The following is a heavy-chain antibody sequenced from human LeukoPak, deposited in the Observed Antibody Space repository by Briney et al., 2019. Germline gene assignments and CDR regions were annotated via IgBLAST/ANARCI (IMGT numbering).Heavy chain of an antibody. J-gene: IGHJ4*02. CDR2: ISYDGSNK. Sequence: PGGSLRLSCAASGFTFSSYAMHWVRQAPGKGLEWVAVISYDGSNKYYADSVKGRFIISRDNSKNTLYLQMNSLRAEDTAVYYCARDHRSGSHWGQGTLVTVSS. D-gene: IGHD6-19*01. V-gene: IGHV3-30-3*01. CDR3: ARDHRSGSH. CDR1: GFTFSSYA.